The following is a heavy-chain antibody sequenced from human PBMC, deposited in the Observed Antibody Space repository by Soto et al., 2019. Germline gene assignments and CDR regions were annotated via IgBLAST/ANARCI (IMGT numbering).Heavy chain of an antibody. D-gene: IGHD4-17*01. CDR3: ARGIYGDSPTSWFDP. CDR1: GFTFSTYG. Sequence: QVQLVESGGGVVQPGRSLRLSCAASGFTFSTYGMHWVRQAPGKGLEWVAVMWHDGSNKYYADSVKGRFTISRDNSKNALYLQMNSLRAEDTAVYYCARGIYGDSPTSWFDPWGQGTLVTVSS. CDR2: MWHDGSNK. J-gene: IGHJ5*02. V-gene: IGHV3-33*01.